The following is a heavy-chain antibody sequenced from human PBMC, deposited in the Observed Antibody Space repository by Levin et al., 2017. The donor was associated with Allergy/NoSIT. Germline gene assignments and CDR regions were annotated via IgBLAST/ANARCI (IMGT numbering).Heavy chain of an antibody. J-gene: IGHJ4*02. Sequence: GGSLRLSCAVSGFTFSSYWMNWVRQAPGKGLEWVANIKEDESEKNYVDSVKGRFTISRDNAKNSLFLQMNNLRAEDTAVYYCARRSDAGGTSPYRPFDYWGQGILVTVSS. CDR3: ARRSDAGGTSPYRPFDY. V-gene: IGHV3-7*04. D-gene: IGHD2-2*01. CDR1: GFTFSSYW. CDR2: IKEDESEK.